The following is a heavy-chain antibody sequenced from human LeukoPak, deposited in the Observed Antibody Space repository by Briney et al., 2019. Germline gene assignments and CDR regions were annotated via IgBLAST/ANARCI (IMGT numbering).Heavy chain of an antibody. V-gene: IGHV3-48*02. J-gene: IGHJ4*02. CDR3: VRDPDALDY. Sequence: PGGSLRLSCAASGFTFSSYSMNWVRQAPGKGLEWISYIRSSGSPIYYADSVKGRFTISRDNAKNSLYLQMNSLRDEDTAVYYCVRDPDALDYWGQGTPVTVSS. CDR1: GFTFSSYS. CDR2: IRSSGSPI.